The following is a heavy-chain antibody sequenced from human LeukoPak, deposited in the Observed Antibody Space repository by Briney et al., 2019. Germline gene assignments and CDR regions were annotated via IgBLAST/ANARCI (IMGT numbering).Heavy chain of an antibody. V-gene: IGHV3-23*01. CDR2: INDIGNKT. Sequence: GGSLRLSCAASGFTFNDYYMSWIRQAPGKGLEWVSTINDIGNKTYYADSVKGRFTISRDNSKNRLCLQINSLRAEDTALYYCTKCGLHTFGLWLYWGQGSLVTISS. CDR1: GFTFNDYY. CDR3: TKCGLHTFGLWLY. J-gene: IGHJ4*02. D-gene: IGHD2-21*01.